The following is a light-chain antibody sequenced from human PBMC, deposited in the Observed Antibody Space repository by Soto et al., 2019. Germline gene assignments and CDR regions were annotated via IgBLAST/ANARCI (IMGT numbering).Light chain of an antibody. Sequence: DIQMTQSPSSVSASVGDRVTISCRASQGISSWLVWYQQKPGKAPNLLIYAASSLQSGVPSRSSGSGSGTDFTLTISSLQPEDFATYYCQQANTFPPTFGGGTKVEIK. CDR1: QGISSW. CDR3: QQANTFPPT. V-gene: IGKV1-12*01. CDR2: AAS. J-gene: IGKJ4*01.